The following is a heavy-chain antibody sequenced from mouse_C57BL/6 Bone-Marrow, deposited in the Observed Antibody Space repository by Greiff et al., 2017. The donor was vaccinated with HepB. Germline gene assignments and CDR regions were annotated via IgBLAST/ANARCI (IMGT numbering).Heavy chain of an antibody. CDR2: ISSGGDYI. J-gene: IGHJ2*01. CDR1: GFTFSSYA. CDR3: TRAPYYYGSSPYYFDY. V-gene: IGHV5-9-1*02. D-gene: IGHD1-1*01. Sequence: EVKVEESGEGLVKPGGSLKLSCAASGFTFSSYAMSWVRQTPEKRLEWVAYISSGGDYIYYADTVKGRFTISRDNARNTLYLQMSSLKSEDTAMYYCTRAPYYYGSSPYYFDYWGQGTTLTVSS.